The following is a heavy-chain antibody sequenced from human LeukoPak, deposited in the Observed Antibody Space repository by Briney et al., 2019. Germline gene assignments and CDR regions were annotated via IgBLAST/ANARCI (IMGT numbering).Heavy chain of an antibody. J-gene: IGHJ4*02. Sequence: GGSLRLSCAASGFRFDVHDIHWVRQAPGKGLEWVSGISGSGGNTYYTDSVRGRLSISRDNSKNTLYLQVNSLRAEDTAVYYCAKGRTEGGTLALDYWGQGTLVTVSS. D-gene: IGHD6-19*01. CDR1: GFRFDVHD. CDR2: ISGSGGNT. CDR3: AKGRTEGGTLALDY. V-gene: IGHV3-23*01.